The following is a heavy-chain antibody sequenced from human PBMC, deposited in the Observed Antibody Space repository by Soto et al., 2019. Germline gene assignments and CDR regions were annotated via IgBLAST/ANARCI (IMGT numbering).Heavy chain of an antibody. CDR1: GFTFSSYE. CDR3: ARDYSSSWLYGIDV. D-gene: IGHD6-13*01. Sequence: PGGSLRLSCAASGFTFSSYEMNWVRQAPGKGLEWVSYISSSGSTIYYADSVKGRFTISRDNAKNSLYLQMNSLRAEDTAVYYCARDYSSSWLYGIDVWGQGTTVTVSS. J-gene: IGHJ6*02. V-gene: IGHV3-48*03. CDR2: ISSSGSTI.